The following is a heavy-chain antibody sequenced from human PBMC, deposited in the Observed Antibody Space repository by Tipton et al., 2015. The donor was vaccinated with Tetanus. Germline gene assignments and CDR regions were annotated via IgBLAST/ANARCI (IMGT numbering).Heavy chain of an antibody. J-gene: IGHJ2*01. CDR1: GYSFNIYW. V-gene: IGHV5-51*01. D-gene: IGHD7-27*01. CDR3: ARRLGPYTGDQIWYFDL. Sequence: QSGAEVKKAGESLKISCEGSGYSFNIYWIAWVRQMPGKGLEWMGIIYPGDSDTTYSPSFEGQVTISADKSISTVYLQWNNLRASDTAMYFCARRLGPYTGDQIWYFDLWGRGALVTVPS. CDR2: IYPGDSDT.